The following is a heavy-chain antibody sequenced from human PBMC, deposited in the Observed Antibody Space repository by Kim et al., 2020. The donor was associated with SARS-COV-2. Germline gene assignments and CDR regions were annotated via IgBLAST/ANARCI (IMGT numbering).Heavy chain of an antibody. CDR1: GFTFSSYS. J-gene: IGHJ6*02. CDR3: ARVPTIFGVVTHLYYYYYGMDV. Sequence: GGSLRLSCAASGFTFSSYSMNWVRQAPGKGLEWVSSISSSSSYIYYADSVKGRFTISRDNAKNSLYLQMNSLRAEDTAVYYCARVPTIFGVVTHLYYYYYGMDVCGQGTTVTVSS. D-gene: IGHD3-3*01. CDR2: ISSSSSYI. V-gene: IGHV3-21*01.